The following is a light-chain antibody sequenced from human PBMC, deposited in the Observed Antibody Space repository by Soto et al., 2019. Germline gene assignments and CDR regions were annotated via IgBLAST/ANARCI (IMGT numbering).Light chain of an antibody. Sequence: EIELTQSPGTLSLSQGERATLSCRASQSVSSSYLAWYQQKPGQAPRLLIYGASSRATGIPDRFSASGSGTDFTLTISRLEPEDFAVYYCQQYISSPLTFGQGANVDIK. CDR2: GAS. CDR1: QSVSSSY. V-gene: IGKV3-20*01. CDR3: QQYISSPLT. J-gene: IGKJ1*01.